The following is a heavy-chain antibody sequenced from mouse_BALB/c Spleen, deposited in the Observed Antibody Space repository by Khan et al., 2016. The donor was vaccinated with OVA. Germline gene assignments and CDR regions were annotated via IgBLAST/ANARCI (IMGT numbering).Heavy chain of an antibody. D-gene: IGHD2-1*01. CDR3: ARSPYGNFAY. Sequence: EVELVESGGGLVKPGGSLKLSCAVSGFTFSTYAMSWVRQTPEKRLEWVATISSDGDYTYYPDTVTGRFTIPRDNAKNTLYLKMSRLMSVDTAMYYCARSPYGNFAYWGQGTLVTVSA. CDR1: GFTFSTYA. CDR2: ISSDGDYT. V-gene: IGHV5-9-3*01. J-gene: IGHJ3*01.